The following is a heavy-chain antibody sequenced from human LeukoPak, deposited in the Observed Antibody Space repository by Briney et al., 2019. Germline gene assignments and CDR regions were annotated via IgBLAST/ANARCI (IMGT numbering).Heavy chain of an antibody. Sequence: GGSLSLSCAATGFTFSSYGLSWVRQAPGKGLEWVSAISDSGSDTYYADSVKGRFTISKDNSKNTLYLQMNSLRAEDTAVYYCAKRVPYSSSSVYFDSWGQGTLVTASS. CDR2: ISDSGSDT. J-gene: IGHJ4*02. V-gene: IGHV3-23*01. D-gene: IGHD6-6*01. CDR3: AKRVPYSSSSVYFDS. CDR1: GFTFSSYG.